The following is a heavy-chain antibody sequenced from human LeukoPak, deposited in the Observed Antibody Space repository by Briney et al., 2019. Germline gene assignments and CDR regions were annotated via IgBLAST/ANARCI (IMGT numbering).Heavy chain of an antibody. CDR1: GGSVSSSRYY. CDR2: IHYSGST. D-gene: IGHD5-12*01. J-gene: IGHJ4*02. V-gene: IGHV4-39*01. CDR3: ARRTIVATIDY. Sequence: PSETLSLTCTVSGGSVSSSRYYWAWIRQTPGMGLEWIGSIHYSGSTYYNPSVKSRVAISVDTSKNQFSLKLTSVTAADTAVYYCARRTIVATIDYWGQGTLVTVSS.